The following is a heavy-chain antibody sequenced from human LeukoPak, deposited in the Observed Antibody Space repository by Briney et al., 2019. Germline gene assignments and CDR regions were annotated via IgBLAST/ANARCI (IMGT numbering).Heavy chain of an antibody. V-gene: IGHV3-21*06. CDR3: AGDEVAYCSGGSCYSTWFDP. Sequence: PGGSLRLSCAASGFTFSSYSMNWVLQAPGKGLEWVSSISSSSSYIYYADSVKGRFTISGDNAKNSLYLQMNSLRAEDTAVYYCAGDEVAYCSGGSCYSTWFDPWGQGTLVTVSS. J-gene: IGHJ5*02. D-gene: IGHD2-15*01. CDR2: ISSSSSYI. CDR1: GFTFSSYS.